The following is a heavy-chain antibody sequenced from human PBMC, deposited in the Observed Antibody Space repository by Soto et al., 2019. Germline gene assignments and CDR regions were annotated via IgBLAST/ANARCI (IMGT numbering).Heavy chain of an antibody. Sequence: XTLSLPCTVSGGSLSRYEWSWIRQPPGKGLEWIGYIYYSGSTNYNPSLKSRVTISVDKSKNQFSMKLSSFTAADTAVYYCARAGEEAFDIWGQGKMLTVS. CDR2: IYYSGST. D-gene: IGHD6-19*01. CDR3: ARAGEEAFDI. V-gene: IGHV4-59*01. CDR1: GGSLSRYE. J-gene: IGHJ3*02.